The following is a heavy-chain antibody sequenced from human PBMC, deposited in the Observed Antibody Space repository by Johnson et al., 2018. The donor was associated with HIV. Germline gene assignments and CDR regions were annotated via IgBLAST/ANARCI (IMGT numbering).Heavy chain of an antibody. CDR3: ARGAVSGYVSVDAFHI. CDR1: GFTFSRYG. J-gene: IGHJ3*02. V-gene: IGHV3-30*03. D-gene: IGHD5-12*01. CDR2: ISNDGSNK. Sequence: QVQLVESGGGVLQPGRSLRLSCAASGFTFSRYGIHWVRQAPGKGLEWVAVISNDGSNKYYADSVKGRFTISRDNSKNTLFLQMNSLRAEDTAVYYCARGAVSGYVSVDAFHIWGQGTLVTVSS.